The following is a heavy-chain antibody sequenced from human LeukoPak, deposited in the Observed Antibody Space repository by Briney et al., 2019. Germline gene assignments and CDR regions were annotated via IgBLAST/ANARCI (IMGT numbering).Heavy chain of an antibody. V-gene: IGHV3-64*01. CDR3: ARGDYYDSSGYYLYNWFDP. CDR1: GFTFSSYA. J-gene: IGHJ5*02. Sequence: GGSLRLSCAASGFTFSSYAMHWVRQAPGKGLEYVSTISDNGGSTFYANSVKGRFTISRDNSKNTLYLQMGSLRPEDMAVYYCARGDYYDSSGYYLYNWFDPWGQGTLVTVSS. D-gene: IGHD3-22*01. CDR2: ISDNGGST.